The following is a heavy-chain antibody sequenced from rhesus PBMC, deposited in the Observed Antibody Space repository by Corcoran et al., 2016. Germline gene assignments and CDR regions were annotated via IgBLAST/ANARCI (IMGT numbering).Heavy chain of an antibody. CDR2: INGSRGST. J-gene: IGHJ4*01. CDR1: GGSISHSYY. CDR3: ASGGWNDEFLDY. Sequence: QVQLQESGPGLVKPSETLSLTCALSGGSISHSYYWSWIRPPPRQGQEWIGNINGSRGSTYYNPSLKSRVTISKDTSKNQFSLKLSSVTAADTAVYYCASGGWNDEFLDYWGQGVLVTVSS. V-gene: IGHV4S7*01. D-gene: IGHD1-14*01.